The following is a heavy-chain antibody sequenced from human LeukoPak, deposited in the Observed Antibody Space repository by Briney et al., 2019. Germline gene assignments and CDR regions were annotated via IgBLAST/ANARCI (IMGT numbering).Heavy chain of an antibody. J-gene: IGHJ4*02. CDR1: GFTFSSYA. V-gene: IGHV3-23*01. CDR2: ISGSGGSP. D-gene: IGHD3-22*01. CDR3: ARAERSGHYAKKAFDY. Sequence: GGSLRLSCAASGFTFSSYAMTWVRQAPGKGLEWVSGISGSGGSPHYADSAKGRFTISRDNSKNTLYLQMDSLRAEDTAVYYCARAERSGHYAKKAFDYWGQGTLVTVSS.